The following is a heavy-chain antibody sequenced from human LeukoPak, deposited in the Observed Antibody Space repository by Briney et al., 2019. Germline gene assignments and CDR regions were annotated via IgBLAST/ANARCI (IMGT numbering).Heavy chain of an antibody. CDR1: VYNFTAYY. CDR3: ARDDSFQFDN. D-gene: IGHD5-18*01. Sequence: ASVKVSCKTSVYNFTAYYMRWVRQAPGQGLEWMGWINPNTGGTNYAQKFQGRVTMTRDTSINTAYMDLNRLKSDDTAVYYCARDDSFQFDNWGQGTLVTVSS. J-gene: IGHJ4*02. CDR2: INPNTGGT. V-gene: IGHV1-2*02.